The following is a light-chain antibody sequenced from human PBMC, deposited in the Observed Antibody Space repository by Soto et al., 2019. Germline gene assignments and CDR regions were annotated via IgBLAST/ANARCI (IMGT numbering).Light chain of an antibody. J-gene: IGKJ4*01. CDR2: AAS. V-gene: IGKV3-11*01. Sequence: EIVLTQSPGTLSLSPGERATLSCRASQSISNYLAWYQQTPGQAPRLLICAASNRATGIPARFSGSGSGTDFTITISSLEPEDFAVYYSQQRNSRPLTFGGGTNVEIK. CDR1: QSISNY. CDR3: QQRNSRPLT.